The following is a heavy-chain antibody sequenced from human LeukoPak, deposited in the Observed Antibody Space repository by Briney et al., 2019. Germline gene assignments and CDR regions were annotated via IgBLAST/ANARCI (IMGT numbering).Heavy chain of an antibody. J-gene: IGHJ3*02. CDR2: IWYDGSNK. D-gene: IGHD2/OR15-2a*01. V-gene: IGHV3-33*01. Sequence: GGSLRLSCAASGFTFSSYGMHWVRQAPGKGLEWVAVIWYDGSNKYYADSVKGRFTISRDNSKNTLYLQMNSLRAEDTAVYYCARGSIESGHAFDIWGQGTMVTVSS. CDR1: GFTFSSYG. CDR3: ARGSIESGHAFDI.